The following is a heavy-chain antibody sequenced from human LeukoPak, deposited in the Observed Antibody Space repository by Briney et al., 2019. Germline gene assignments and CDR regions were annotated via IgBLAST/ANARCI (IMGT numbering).Heavy chain of an antibody. J-gene: IGHJ5*02. CDR3: ARAITMIASLGGFDP. D-gene: IGHD3-22*01. Sequence: PSETLSLTCAVYGVSFSGYYWSWIRQPPGKGLEWIGEINHSGSTNYNPSLKSRVTISVDTSKNQFSLKLSSVTAADTAVYYCARAITMIASLGGFDPWGQGTLVTVSS. CDR2: INHSGST. CDR1: GVSFSGYY. V-gene: IGHV4-34*01.